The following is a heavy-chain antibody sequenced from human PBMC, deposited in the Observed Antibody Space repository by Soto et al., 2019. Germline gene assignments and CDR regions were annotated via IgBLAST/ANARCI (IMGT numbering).Heavy chain of an antibody. V-gene: IGHV3-7*03. CDR3: SRGTELRYCTSSSCPGLDV. CDR1: GFSATNYC. D-gene: IGHD2-2*01. CDR2: IAQDGSEI. Sequence: PXGSLRVTCAASGFSATNYCMTWVRQAPGKGLDWVANIAQDGSEIHYVDSVKGRFTISRDYGKNSLSLQMNSLRAEDTAVYYCSRGTELRYCTSSSCPGLDVWGQGTTVTVSS. J-gene: IGHJ6*02.